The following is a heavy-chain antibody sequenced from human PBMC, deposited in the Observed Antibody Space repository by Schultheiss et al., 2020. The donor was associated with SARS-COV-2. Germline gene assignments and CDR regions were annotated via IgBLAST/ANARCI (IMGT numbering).Heavy chain of an antibody. CDR1: GGSISPYY. V-gene: IGHV4-59*01. CDR3: ASAVSYLTGTHYYYYYGMDV. CDR2: IYYSGST. J-gene: IGHJ6*02. Sequence: SETLSLTCTVSGGSISPYYWSWIRQTPGKGLEWIGYIYYSGSTNYNTSLKSRVSISVDTTKNHFSLKLNSVTAADTAVYYCASAVSYLTGTHYYYYYGMDVWGQGTTVTVSS. D-gene: IGHD1-14*01.